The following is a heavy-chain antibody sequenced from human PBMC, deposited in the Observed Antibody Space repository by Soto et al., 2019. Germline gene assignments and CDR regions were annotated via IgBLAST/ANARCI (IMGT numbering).Heavy chain of an antibody. D-gene: IGHD5-12*01. CDR1: GYTFTGYY. CDR2: INPNSGGT. Sequence: ASVKVSCKASGYTFTGYYMHWVRQAPGQGLEWMGWINPNSGGTNYAQKFQGWVTMTRDTSISTAYMELSRLRSDDTAVYYCARGERYSGYDFGWFDPWGQGTLVTVSS. V-gene: IGHV1-2*04. J-gene: IGHJ5*02. CDR3: ARGERYSGYDFGWFDP.